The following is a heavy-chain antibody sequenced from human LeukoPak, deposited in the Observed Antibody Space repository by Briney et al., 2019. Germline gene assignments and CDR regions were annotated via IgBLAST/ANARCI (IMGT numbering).Heavy chain of an antibody. V-gene: IGHV1-2*02. Sequence: ASVKVSCKASGYTFTGYYMHWVRQAPGQGLEWMGWINPNSGGTNYAQKFQGRVTMTRDTSIGTAYMELSRLRSDDTAVYYCARVGLGHRLGYCSGGSCYSGDYYYYYMDVWGKGTTVTVSS. D-gene: IGHD2-15*01. CDR3: ARVGLGHRLGYCSGGSCYSGDYYYYYMDV. CDR1: GYTFTGYY. CDR2: INPNSGGT. J-gene: IGHJ6*03.